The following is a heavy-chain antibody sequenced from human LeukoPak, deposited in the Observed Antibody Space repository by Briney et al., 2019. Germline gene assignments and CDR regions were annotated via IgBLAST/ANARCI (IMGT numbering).Heavy chain of an antibody. Sequence: SETLSLTCAVYGGSFSGYYWSWIRQPPGRGLEWIGEINHSGSTNYNPSLKSPVTISVDTSKNQFSLKLSSVTAAETAVYYCARAPANLGSLFSWFNSWGQGTLVTVSS. CDR1: GGSFSGYY. CDR2: INHSGST. J-gene: IGHJ5*01. V-gene: IGHV4-34*01. CDR3: ARAPANLGSLFSWFNS. D-gene: IGHD3-10*01.